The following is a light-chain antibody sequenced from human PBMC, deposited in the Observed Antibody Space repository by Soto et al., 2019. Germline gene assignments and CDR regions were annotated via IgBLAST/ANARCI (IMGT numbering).Light chain of an antibody. CDR1: SSDVGGYNY. CDR3: SSYTSSNTLYV. Sequence: QSVLTQPASVSGSPGQSITISCTGTSSDVGGYNYVSWYQQHPDKAPKLMIYDVNNRPSGVSDRFSGSKSGNTASLTISGLQAEDEADYFCSSYTSSNTLYVLGAGTKLTVL. CDR2: DVN. J-gene: IGLJ1*01. V-gene: IGLV2-14*01.